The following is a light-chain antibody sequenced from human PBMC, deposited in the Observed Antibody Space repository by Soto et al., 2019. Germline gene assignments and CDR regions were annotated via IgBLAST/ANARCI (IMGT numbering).Light chain of an antibody. Sequence: IVLTQSPATLSLSPGERATLSCRASQSVSSYLAWYQQKPGQAPRLLIYDASNRATGIPARFSGSGSGTEFTLTISSLEPEDFAVYYCQQRSNWPRTFGQGTKVDIK. CDR1: QSVSSY. CDR2: DAS. CDR3: QQRSNWPRT. V-gene: IGKV3-11*01. J-gene: IGKJ1*01.